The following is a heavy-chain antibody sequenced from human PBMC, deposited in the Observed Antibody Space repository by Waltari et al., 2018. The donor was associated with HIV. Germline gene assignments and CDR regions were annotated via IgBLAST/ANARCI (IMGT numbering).Heavy chain of an antibody. J-gene: IGHJ4*02. CDR1: GFTVSSNY. CDR2: IYSGGST. V-gene: IGHV3-53*01. Sequence: EVQLVQSGGGVIQPGGSLRLSCAASGFTVSSNYMSWVRQAPGQGLEWVSVIYSGGSTFYADSVQGRFTISRDNAKNTLFLQLNSLRAEDTAVYYCARDRGDSFFPYWGQGTLVTVSS. CDR3: ARDRGDSFFPY. D-gene: IGHD5-18*01.